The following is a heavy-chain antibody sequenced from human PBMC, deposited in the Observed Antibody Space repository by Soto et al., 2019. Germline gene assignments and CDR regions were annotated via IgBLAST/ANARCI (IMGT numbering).Heavy chain of an antibody. J-gene: IGHJ6*03. CDR2: ISSSGSTI. V-gene: IGHV3-11*01. CDR1: GFTFSDYY. D-gene: IGHD6-6*01. CDR3: ARHPKIPYSSSSGWDYYYYYMDV. Sequence: QVQLVESGGGLVKPGGSLGLSCAASGFTFSDYYMSWIRQAPGKGLEWVSYISSSGSTIYYADSVKGRFTISRDNAKNSLYLQMNSLRAEDTAVYYCARHPKIPYSSSSGWDYYYYYMDVWGKGTTVTVSS.